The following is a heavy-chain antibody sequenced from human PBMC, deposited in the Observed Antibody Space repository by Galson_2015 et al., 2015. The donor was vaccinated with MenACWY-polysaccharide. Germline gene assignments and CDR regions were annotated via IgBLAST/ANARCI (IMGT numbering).Heavy chain of an antibody. V-gene: IGHV3-74*01. CDR2: SNGDGGAT. Sequence: SLRLSCAASGFTFSSYWMHWVRQAPGKGLVWVSRSNGDGGATDYADSVKGRFTISRDNAKNTLYLQMNRLRAEDTAVYYCARGGAKYCRGGNCFFNWFDPWGQGTLVTVSS. CDR3: ARGGAKYCRGGNCFFNWFDP. D-gene: IGHD2-15*01. J-gene: IGHJ5*02. CDR1: GFTFSSYW.